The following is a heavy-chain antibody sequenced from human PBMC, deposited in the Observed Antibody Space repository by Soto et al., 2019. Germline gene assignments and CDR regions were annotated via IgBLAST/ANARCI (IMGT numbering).Heavy chain of an antibody. V-gene: IGHV1-46*01. J-gene: IGHJ6*02. CDR3: ARELPSVTTGYYYGMDV. CDR1: GYTFTSYY. CDR2: INPSGGST. D-gene: IGHD4-17*01. Sequence: ASVKVSCKASGYTFTSYYMHWVRQAPGQGLEWMGIINPSGGSTSYAQKFQGRVTITADESTSTAYMELSSLRSEDTAVYYCARELPSVTTGYYYGMDVWGQGTTVTVSS.